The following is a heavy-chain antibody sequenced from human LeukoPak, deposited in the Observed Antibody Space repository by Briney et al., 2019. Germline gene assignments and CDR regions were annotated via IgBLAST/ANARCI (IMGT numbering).Heavy chain of an antibody. J-gene: IGHJ5*01. CDR2: IKPDGSEK. CDR1: GFVFSASY. CDR3: VRGGTYWTVS. Sequence: GGSLSLSCAASGFVFSASYMSWVRKAPGKGLEWVATIKPDGSEKYHVDSVSGRFTISRDNTNDSLFLQMNSLRVDDTAVYYRVRGGTYWTVSWGQGTLVNVS. V-gene: IGHV3-7*01.